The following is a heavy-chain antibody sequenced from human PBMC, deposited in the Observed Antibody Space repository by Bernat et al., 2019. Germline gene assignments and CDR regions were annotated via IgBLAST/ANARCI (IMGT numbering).Heavy chain of an antibody. J-gene: IGHJ6*02. V-gene: IGHV3-23*04. CDR1: GFTFSSYD. D-gene: IGHD4-17*01. CDR3: AKGAGGDYERV. CDR2: IGGSDGIT. Sequence: EVQLVESGGGLVQPGGSLRLSCAASGFTFSSYDMNWVRQAPGKGLEWVSAIGGSDGITYYADSVKGRFTISRDNSKNTLSLQMNSLRAEDTAKYYCAKGAGGDYERVWGQGTTVTVSS.